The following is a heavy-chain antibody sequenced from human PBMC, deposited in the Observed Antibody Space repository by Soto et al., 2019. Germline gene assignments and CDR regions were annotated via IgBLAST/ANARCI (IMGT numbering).Heavy chain of an antibody. CDR3: ARGVVVDATRPSRRLRYFDL. V-gene: IGHV1-8*01. J-gene: IGHJ2*01. CDR1: GYTFTSYD. CDR2: MNPNSGNT. D-gene: IGHD2-15*01. Sequence: QVQLVQSGAEVKKPGASVKVSCKASGYTFTSYDINWVRQATGQGLEWMGWMNPNSGNTGYAQKFQVRVTMTRNTAISTAYMELSSLRPEDTAVYYCARGVVVDATRPSRRLRYFDLWGRGTLVTVSS.